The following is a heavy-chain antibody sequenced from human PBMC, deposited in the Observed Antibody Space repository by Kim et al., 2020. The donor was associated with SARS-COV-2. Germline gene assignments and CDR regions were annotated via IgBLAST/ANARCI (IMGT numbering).Heavy chain of an antibody. CDR3: AKETYYYGSGSYTFDY. D-gene: IGHD3-10*01. Sequence: SGKGRFTISRDNSKNTMYLQMNSLRAEDTAVYYCAKETYYYGSGSYTFDYWGQGTLVTVSS. V-gene: IGHV3-23*01. J-gene: IGHJ4*02.